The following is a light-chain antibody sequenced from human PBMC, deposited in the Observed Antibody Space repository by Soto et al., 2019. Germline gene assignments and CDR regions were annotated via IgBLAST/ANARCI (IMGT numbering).Light chain of an antibody. CDR2: AAS. V-gene: IGKV3-20*01. Sequence: EIGLTQSPGTLSLSPGDRATLSCRASESVGSTYVAWYQQKPGQAPRLLIYAASTRATGISARFSGSGSVTDFTLTISSLEPEDFAVYYCQQYGSSGTFGQGTKVDIK. J-gene: IGKJ1*01. CDR3: QQYGSSGT. CDR1: ESVGSTY.